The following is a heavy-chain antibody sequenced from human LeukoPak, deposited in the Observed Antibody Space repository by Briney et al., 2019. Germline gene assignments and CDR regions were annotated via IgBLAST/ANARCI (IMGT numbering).Heavy chain of an antibody. CDR1: GFTFSSNW. Sequence: TGGSLRLSCAASGFTFSSNWMSWVRRAPGKGLGWVANIKQDGSEKYYVDSVKGRFTISRDNAKNSLYLQMNSLRAEDTAVYYCARLLCYDSSGYNYWGQGTLVTVSS. V-gene: IGHV3-7*01. J-gene: IGHJ4*02. D-gene: IGHD3-22*01. CDR2: IKQDGSEK. CDR3: ARLLCYDSSGYNY.